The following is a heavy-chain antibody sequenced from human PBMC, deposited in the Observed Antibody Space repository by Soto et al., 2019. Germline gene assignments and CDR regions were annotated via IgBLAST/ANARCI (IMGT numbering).Heavy chain of an antibody. CDR2: INAGSGNT. V-gene: IGHV1-3*01. CDR3: ATAGFYDDSGFYYDVFDY. J-gene: IGHJ4*02. CDR1: GYTFTSYA. Sequence: ASVKVSCKASGYTFTSYAMHWVRQAPGQRLEWMRWINAGSGNTKHSQRFQGRVTMTEDTSTDIAYMELSSLRSEDTAVYYCATAGFYDDSGFYYDVFDYWGQGTLVTSPQ. D-gene: IGHD3-22*01.